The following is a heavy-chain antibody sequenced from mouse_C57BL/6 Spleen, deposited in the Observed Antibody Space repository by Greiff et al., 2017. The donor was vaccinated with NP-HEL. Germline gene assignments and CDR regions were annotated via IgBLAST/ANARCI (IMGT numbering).Heavy chain of an antibody. CDR3: ARDDYESFAY. V-gene: IGHV5-16*01. D-gene: IGHD2-4*01. CDR2: INYDGSST. J-gene: IGHJ3*01. Sequence: EVQVVESEGGLVQPGSSMKLSCTASGFTFSDYYMAWVRQVPEKGLEWVANINYDGSSTYYLDSLKSRFIISRDNAKNILYLQMSSLKSEDTATYYCARDDYESFAYWGQGTLVTVSA. CDR1: GFTFSDYY.